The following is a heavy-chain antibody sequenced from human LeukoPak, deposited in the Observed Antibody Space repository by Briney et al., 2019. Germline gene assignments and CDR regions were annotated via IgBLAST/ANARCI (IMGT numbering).Heavy chain of an antibody. CDR1: GFTFDDYA. J-gene: IGHJ4*02. CDR3: AKVGDSSGYYNPYFDY. CDR2: ISWNSGSI. V-gene: IGHV3-9*01. Sequence: PGGSLRLSCAASGFTFDDYAMHWVRQAPGKGLEWVSGISWNSGSIGYADSVKGRFTISRDNAKNSLYLQMNSLRAEDTALHYCAKVGDSSGYYNPYFDYWGQGTLVTVSS. D-gene: IGHD3-22*01.